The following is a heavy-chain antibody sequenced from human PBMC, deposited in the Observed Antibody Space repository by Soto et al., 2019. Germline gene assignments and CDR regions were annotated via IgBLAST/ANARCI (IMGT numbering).Heavy chain of an antibody. J-gene: IGHJ4*02. D-gene: IGHD6-13*01. CDR3: ARGPIAAAGSTDYFDY. V-gene: IGHV4-31*03. Sequence: SETLSLTCTVSGGSISSGGYYWSWIRQHPGKGLEWIGYIYYSGSTYYNPSLKSRVTISVDTSKNQFSLKLSSVTAADTAVYYCARGPIAAAGSTDYFDYWGQGTLVTVSS. CDR2: IYYSGST. CDR1: GGSISSGGYY.